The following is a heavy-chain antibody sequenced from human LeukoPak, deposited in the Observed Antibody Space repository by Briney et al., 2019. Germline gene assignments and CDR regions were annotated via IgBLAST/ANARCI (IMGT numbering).Heavy chain of an antibody. V-gene: IGHV1-18*01. CDR1: GYRFINYD. D-gene: IGHD1-1*01. J-gene: IGHJ4*02. CDR3: ARDHWQTPSYFDY. Sequence: ASVKVSCKASGYRFINYDISWVRQAPGQGLEWMGWISVYNANTNYAQKLQGRVTMTTDTSTSTAYMELWSLRSVDTAVYYCARDHWQTPSYFDYWGQGTLVTVSS. CDR2: ISVYNANT.